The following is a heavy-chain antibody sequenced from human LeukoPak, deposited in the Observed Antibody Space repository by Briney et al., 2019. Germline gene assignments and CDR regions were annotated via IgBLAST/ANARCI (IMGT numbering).Heavy chain of an antibody. CDR2: ISGNGENT. V-gene: IGHV3-43*02. Sequence: SGGSLRLSCTASGFTFDDYAMHWVRQTPGKGLEWVSLISGNGENTYYADSVKGRFTISRDNSKNSLILQMNSLRTEDTALYYCAKDMVWGWYFDLWGRGTLVTVSS. J-gene: IGHJ2*01. CDR3: AKDMVWGWYFDL. D-gene: IGHD7-27*01. CDR1: GFTFDDYA.